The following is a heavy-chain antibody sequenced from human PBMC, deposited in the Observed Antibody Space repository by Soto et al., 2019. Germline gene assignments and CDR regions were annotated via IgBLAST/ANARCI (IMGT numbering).Heavy chain of an antibody. CDR2: IIPILGIA. J-gene: IGHJ3*02. Sequence: PVKVSCKASGGTFSSYTISWVRQAPGQGLEWMGRIIPILGIANYAQKFQGRVTITADKSTSTAYMELSSLRSEDTAVYYCAVPAAHDAFDIWGQGTMVTVSS. D-gene: IGHD2-2*01. CDR1: GGTFSSYT. CDR3: AVPAAHDAFDI. V-gene: IGHV1-69*02.